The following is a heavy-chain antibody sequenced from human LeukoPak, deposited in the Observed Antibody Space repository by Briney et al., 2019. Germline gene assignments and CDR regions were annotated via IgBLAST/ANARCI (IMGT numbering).Heavy chain of an antibody. D-gene: IGHD3-22*01. CDR2: ISFDGNNK. CDR3: AKDRDSTGYYIDF. Sequence: GGSLRLSCAASGFTFSNNAMHWVRQAPGKGLEWVALISFDGNNKYYADSVKGRFTISRDKSNNTLYLRMNSLGAEDTAVYYCAKDRDSTGYYIDFWGQGTLVTVSS. CDR1: GFTFSNNA. V-gene: IGHV3-30*18. J-gene: IGHJ4*02.